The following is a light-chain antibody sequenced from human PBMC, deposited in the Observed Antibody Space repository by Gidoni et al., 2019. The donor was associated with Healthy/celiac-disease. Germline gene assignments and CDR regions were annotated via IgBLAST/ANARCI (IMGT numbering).Light chain of an antibody. V-gene: IGKV3-20*01. J-gene: IGKJ1*01. CDR3: QQYGSSPWT. CDR1: QSVSSSY. CDR2: GAS. Sequence: EMVLTQSTGTLSLSPGERATLSCRASQSVSSSYLAWYQQKPGQAPRLLIYGASSRATGIPDRFSCSGSGTDFTLTISRLEPEDFAVYYCQQYGSSPWTFGQGTKVEIK.